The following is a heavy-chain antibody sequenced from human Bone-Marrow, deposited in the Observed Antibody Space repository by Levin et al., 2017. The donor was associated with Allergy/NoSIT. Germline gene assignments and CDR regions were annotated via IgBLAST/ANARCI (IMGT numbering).Heavy chain of an antibody. CDR3: ARTAGVNTGPVPDRYFSDY. CDR2: VYYSRST. J-gene: IGHJ4*02. CDR1: GASISSDEDY. D-gene: IGHD2-8*02. V-gene: IGHV4-30-4*01. Sequence: SETLSLTCTVSGASISSDEDYWSWIRQPPGKGLEWIGFVYYSRSTYYNPSLKSRASISKDTSKNQFSLKLTSVTAADTALYFCARTAGVNTGPVPDRYFSDYSGRGSHVTVPA.